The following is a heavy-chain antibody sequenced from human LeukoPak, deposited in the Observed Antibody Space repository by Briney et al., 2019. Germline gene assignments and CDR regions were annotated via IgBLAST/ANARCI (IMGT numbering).Heavy chain of an antibody. J-gene: IGHJ4*02. CDR3: AASIDYGDYVFDY. CDR1: GGSISSYY. V-gene: IGHV4-59*01. CDR2: IYYSGST. Sequence: SETLSLTCTVSGGSISSYYWSWIRQPPGKGLEWIGYIYYSGSTNYNPSLKSRVTISVDTSKNQFSLKLSSVTAADTVVYYCAASIDYGDYVFDYWGQGTLVTVSS. D-gene: IGHD4-17*01.